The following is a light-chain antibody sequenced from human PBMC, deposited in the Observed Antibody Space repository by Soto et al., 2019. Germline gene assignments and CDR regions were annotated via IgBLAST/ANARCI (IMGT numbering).Light chain of an antibody. V-gene: IGLV2-8*01. CDR2: EVS. CDR3: SSYAGSNNVL. J-gene: IGLJ2*01. Sequence: QSALTQPPSASGSPGQSVTISCTGTSSDVGGYNYVSWYQQHPGKAPKLMISEVSKRPSGVPDRFSGSKSGNTASLTVSGLQADDAADYYCSSYAGSNNVLFGGGTQLTVL. CDR1: SSDVGGYNY.